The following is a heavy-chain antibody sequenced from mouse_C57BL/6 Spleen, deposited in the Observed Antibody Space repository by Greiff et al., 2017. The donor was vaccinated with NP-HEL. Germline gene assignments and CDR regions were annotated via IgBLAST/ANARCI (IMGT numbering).Heavy chain of an antibody. Sequence: QVQLQQPGAELVKPGASVKLSCKASGYTFTSYWMHWVKQRPGQGLEWIGMIHPNSGSTNYNEKFKSKATLTVDKSSSTAYMQLSSLTSEDSAVYYCASRGDYDPAWFAYWGQGTLVTVSA. CDR2: IHPNSGST. J-gene: IGHJ3*01. CDR3: ASRGDYDPAWFAY. V-gene: IGHV1-64*01. CDR1: GYTFTSYW. D-gene: IGHD2-4*01.